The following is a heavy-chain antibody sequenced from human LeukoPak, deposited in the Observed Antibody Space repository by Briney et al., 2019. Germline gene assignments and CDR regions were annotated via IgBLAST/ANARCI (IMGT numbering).Heavy chain of an antibody. Sequence: ASVKVSCKASGYTFTGYYMHWVRQAPGQGLEWMGRINPNSGGTNYAQKFQGRVTMTRDTSISTAYMGLSRLRSDDTAVYYCARAGDDWNDGGYFDYWGQGTLVTVSS. CDR1: GYTFTGYY. D-gene: IGHD1-1*01. J-gene: IGHJ4*02. CDR3: ARAGDDWNDGGYFDY. V-gene: IGHV1-2*06. CDR2: INPNSGGT.